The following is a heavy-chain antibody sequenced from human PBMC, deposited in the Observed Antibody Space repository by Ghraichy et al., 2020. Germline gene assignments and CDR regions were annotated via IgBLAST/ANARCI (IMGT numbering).Heavy chain of an antibody. J-gene: IGHJ2*01. V-gene: IGHV3-11*01. CDR3: AREEYGDLYWYFDL. D-gene: IGHD4-17*01. CDR1: GFTFSDYY. Sequence: GWSLRLSCAASGFTFSDYYMSWIRQAPGKGLEWVSYISSSGSTIYYADSVKGRFTISRDNAKNSLYLQMNSLRAEDTAVYYCAREEYGDLYWYFDLWGRGTLVTVSS. CDR2: ISSSGSTI.